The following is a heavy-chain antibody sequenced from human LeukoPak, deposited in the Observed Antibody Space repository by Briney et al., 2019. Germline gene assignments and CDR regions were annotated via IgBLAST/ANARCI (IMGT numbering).Heavy chain of an antibody. CDR3: AGSRYSSGQYYFDY. Sequence: PSETQSLTCAVYGGSFSGYYWSWIRQPPAKGLEWIGEINHSGSTNYNPSLKSRVTISVDTSKNQFSLKLSSVTAADTAVYYCAGSRYSSGQYYFDYWGQGTLVTVSS. CDR2: INHSGST. D-gene: IGHD6-19*01. CDR1: GGSFSGYY. J-gene: IGHJ4*02. V-gene: IGHV4-34*01.